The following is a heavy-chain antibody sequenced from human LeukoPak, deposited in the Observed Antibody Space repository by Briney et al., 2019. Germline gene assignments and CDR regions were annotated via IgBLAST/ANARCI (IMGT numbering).Heavy chain of an antibody. D-gene: IGHD6-13*01. CDR3: LPFIAAAGYY. V-gene: IGHV3-21*01. J-gene: IGHJ4*02. Sequence: GGSLRLSCAASGFTFSSYSMTWVRKAPGKGLEWVSSISSSSSYIYYADSVKGRFTISRDNAKNSLYLQMNSLRAEDTAVYYCLPFIAAAGYYRGQGTLVTVSS. CDR2: ISSSSSYI. CDR1: GFTFSSYS.